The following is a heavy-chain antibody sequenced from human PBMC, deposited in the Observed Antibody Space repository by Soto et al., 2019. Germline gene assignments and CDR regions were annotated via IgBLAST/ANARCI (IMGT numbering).Heavy chain of an antibody. Sequence: PGGSLRLSCAASGFTFSSYAMSWVRQAPGKGLEWVSAISGSGGSTYYADSVKGRFTISRDNSKNTLYLQMNSLRAEDTAVYYCAKDRYDFWSGYYMDVWGKGTMVTVSS. CDR3: AKDRYDFWSGYYMDV. J-gene: IGHJ6*03. V-gene: IGHV3-23*01. CDR2: ISGSGGST. CDR1: GFTFSSYA. D-gene: IGHD3-3*01.